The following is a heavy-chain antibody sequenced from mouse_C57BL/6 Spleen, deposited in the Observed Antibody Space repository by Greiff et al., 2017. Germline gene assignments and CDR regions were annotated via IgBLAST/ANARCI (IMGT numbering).Heavy chain of an antibody. J-gene: IGHJ1*03. CDR1: GYAFSSSW. V-gene: IGHV1-82*01. D-gene: IGHD2-12*01. Sequence: VQRVESGPELVKPGASVKISCKASGYAFSSSWMNWVKQRPGKGLEWIGRIYPGDGDTNYNGKFKGKATLTADKSSSTAYMQLSSLTSEDSAVYFCASYDEGHFDVWGTGTTVTVSS. CDR3: ASYDEGHFDV. CDR2: IYPGDGDT.